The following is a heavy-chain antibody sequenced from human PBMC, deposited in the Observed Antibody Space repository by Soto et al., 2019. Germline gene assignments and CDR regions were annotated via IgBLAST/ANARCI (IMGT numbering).Heavy chain of an antibody. CDR3: ARLNYGSGSYLDY. CDR2: IYYSGST. CDR1: GGSISSSSYC. Sequence: PSETLSLTCTVSGGSISSSSYCRGWIRQPPGKGLEWIGSIYYSGSTYYNPSLKSRVTISVDTSKNQFSLKLSAVTAADTAVYYCARLNYGSGSYLDYWGQGTLVTVSS. V-gene: IGHV4-39*01. D-gene: IGHD3-10*01. J-gene: IGHJ4*02.